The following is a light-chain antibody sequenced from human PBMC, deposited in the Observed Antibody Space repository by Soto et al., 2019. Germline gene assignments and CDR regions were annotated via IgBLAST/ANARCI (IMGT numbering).Light chain of an antibody. J-gene: IGKJ2*01. V-gene: IGKV3-15*01. CDR3: QQDNSCPRS. CDR1: QSVSGN. Sequence: RVMTQSPATLSVSPGESAILSCRASQSVSGNLAWYQQRPGQAPRLLIYGASTRATGVPARFSGSGSGTEFTLTITTLQSEDSAIYFCQQDNSCPRSFGPGTKLEIK. CDR2: GAS.